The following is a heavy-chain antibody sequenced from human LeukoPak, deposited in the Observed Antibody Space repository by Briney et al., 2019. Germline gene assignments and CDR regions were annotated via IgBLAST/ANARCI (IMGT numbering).Heavy chain of an antibody. CDR2: MSTSGSTI. V-gene: IGHV3-11*04. D-gene: IGHD2-2*02. Sequence: GGSLRLSCAASGFTFSDYFMSWIRQAPGKGLEWISYMSTSGSTIYYADSVKGRFTISRDNAKNSLYLQMNSLRAEDTAVYYCARGVGYCSSTSCYNWLDPWGQGTLVTVSS. J-gene: IGHJ5*02. CDR3: ARGVGYCSSTSCYNWLDP. CDR1: GFTFSDYF.